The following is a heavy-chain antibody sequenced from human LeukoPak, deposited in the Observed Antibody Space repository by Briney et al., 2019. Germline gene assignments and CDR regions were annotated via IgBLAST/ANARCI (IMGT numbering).Heavy chain of an antibody. CDR3: ARDLGFEQQPRDY. J-gene: IGHJ4*02. V-gene: IGHV1-8*01. D-gene: IGHD6-13*01. CDR1: GYTFTSYD. Sequence: GASVTVSCKASGYTFTSYDINWVRQATGQGLEWMGWMNPNSGNTGYAQKFQDRVTMTRNTSISTAYMELSSLRSEDTAVYYCARDLGFEQQPRDYWGQGTLVTVSS. CDR2: MNPNSGNT.